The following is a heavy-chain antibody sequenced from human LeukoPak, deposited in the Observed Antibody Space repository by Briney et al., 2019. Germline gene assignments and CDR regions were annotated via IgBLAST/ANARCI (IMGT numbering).Heavy chain of an antibody. CDR2: INPSGGST. CDR1: GYTFTSYY. D-gene: IGHD3-22*01. J-gene: IGHJ4*02. Sequence: ASVKVSCKASGYTFTSYYMHWVRQAPGQGLEWMEIINPSGGSTSYAQKFQGRVTMTRDTSTSTVYMELSSLRSEDTAVYYCATVRYYDSSGYYYFDYWGQGTLVTVSS. CDR3: ATVRYYDSSGYYYFDY. V-gene: IGHV1-46*01.